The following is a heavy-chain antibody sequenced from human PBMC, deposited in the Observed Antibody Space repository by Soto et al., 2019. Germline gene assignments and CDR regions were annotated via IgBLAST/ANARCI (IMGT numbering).Heavy chain of an antibody. CDR2: INHSGST. CDR3: ARDKINGLFDD. D-gene: IGHD2-8*01. Sequence: SETLSLTCAVYGGSFSGYYWTWIRQPPGTGLEWIGEINHSGSTNYNPSLKSRVTISVDTSKNQFSLKPTSVTAADTAVYYCARDKINGLFDDWGQGTLVTVAS. CDR1: GGSFSGYY. J-gene: IGHJ4*02. V-gene: IGHV4-34*01.